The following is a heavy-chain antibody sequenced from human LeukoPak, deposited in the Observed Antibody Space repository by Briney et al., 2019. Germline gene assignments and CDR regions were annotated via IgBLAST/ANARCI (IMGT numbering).Heavy chain of an antibody. J-gene: IGHJ4*02. CDR1: GGSISNYY. CDR3: ARGGYSYALFDY. D-gene: IGHD5-18*01. CDR2: INHSGST. V-gene: IGHV4-34*01. Sequence: SETLSLTCTISGGSISNYYWSWIRQPPGKGLEWIGEINHSGSTNYNPSLKSRVTISVDTSKNQFSLKLSSVTAADTAVYYCARGGYSYALFDYWGQGTLVTVSS.